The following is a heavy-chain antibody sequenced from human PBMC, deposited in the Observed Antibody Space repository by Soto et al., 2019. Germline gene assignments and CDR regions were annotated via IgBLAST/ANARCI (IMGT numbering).Heavy chain of an antibody. CDR3: ASRGWSGWFDP. D-gene: IGHD2-15*01. CDR2: INTIFGKA. Sequence: QVQLVQSGAEVKKPGSSVKVSCKASGCTFSSYAISWVRQAPGQGLEWMGGINTIFGKANYAQKCQGRVTITADDSTSTAYMGLSSVRSEDSDVEYWASRGWSGWFDPWGQGTLVTVSS. CDR1: GCTFSSYA. J-gene: IGHJ5*02. V-gene: IGHV1-69*01.